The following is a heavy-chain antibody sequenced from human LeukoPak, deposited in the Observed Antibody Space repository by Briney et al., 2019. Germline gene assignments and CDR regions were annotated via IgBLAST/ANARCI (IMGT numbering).Heavy chain of an antibody. CDR1: GFTFSNFA. CDR3: ARDLGGSGSYDY. J-gene: IGHJ4*02. CDR2: IYSGGST. Sequence: PGGSLRLSCAASGFTFSNFAMTWVRQAPGKGLEWVSVIYSGGSTYYADSVKGRFTISRDNSKNTLYLQMNSLRAEDTAVYYCARDLGGSGSYDYWGQGTLVTVSS. D-gene: IGHD3-10*01. V-gene: IGHV3-66*01.